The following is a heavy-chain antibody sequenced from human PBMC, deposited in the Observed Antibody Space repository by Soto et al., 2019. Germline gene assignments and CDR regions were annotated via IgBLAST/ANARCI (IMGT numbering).Heavy chain of an antibody. V-gene: IGHV1-69*13. D-gene: IGHD3-16*02. CDR1: GGTFSSYG. J-gene: IGHJ5*02. CDR2: IIPILGTT. Sequence: SVKVSCKASGGTFSSYGLSWVRQAPGQGLEWMGGIIPILGTTKYAQKFQGRVTITADESMRTAYMELSSLRSEDTAVYYCARVIVMITFGGVIATNKDNRFDPWGQGTLVTVS. CDR3: ARVIVMITFGGVIATNKDNRFDP.